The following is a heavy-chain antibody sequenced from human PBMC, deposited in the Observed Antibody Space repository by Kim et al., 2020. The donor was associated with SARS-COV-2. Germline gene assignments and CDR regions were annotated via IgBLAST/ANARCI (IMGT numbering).Heavy chain of an antibody. CDR3: AKSSEYQLLYYMDV. Sequence: ADSVKGRFTISRDNSKTSLYLQMNSLRTEDTALYYCAKSSEYQLLYYMDVWGKGTTVTVSS. V-gene: IGHV3-43*01. D-gene: IGHD2-2*01. J-gene: IGHJ6*03.